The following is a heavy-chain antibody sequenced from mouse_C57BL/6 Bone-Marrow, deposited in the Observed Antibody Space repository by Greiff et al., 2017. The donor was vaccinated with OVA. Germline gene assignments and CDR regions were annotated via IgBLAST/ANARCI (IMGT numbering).Heavy chain of an antibody. CDR2: IHPDSGST. CDR1: GYTFPSYW. V-gene: IGHV1-64*01. J-gene: IGHJ1*03. CDR3: ASYGSSYWYFDV. D-gene: IGHD1-1*01. Sequence: QVQLQQPGAVLVKPGASVKLSCTASGYTFPSYWMHWVKQRPGQGLELIGIIHPDSGSTNYNEKFKSKATLTVDKSSSTAYKQLSSLTSEDSAVYYCASYGSSYWYFDVWGTGTTVTVSS.